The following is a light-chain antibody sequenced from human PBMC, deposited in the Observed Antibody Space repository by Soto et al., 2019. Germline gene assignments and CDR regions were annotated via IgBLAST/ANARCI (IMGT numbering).Light chain of an antibody. J-gene: IGLJ3*02. V-gene: IGLV1-40*01. Sequence: QSVLTQPPSVSGAPGQRVTISFTGSRSNIGAGFDVHWYHQIAGTAPTLLISGNSNRPSGVPDRFSGSKSGTSASLAINGLQAEYEAHYYCQSYDNSLSGSWVFGGGTKLTGL. CDR1: RSNIGAGFD. CDR3: QSYDNSLSGSWV. CDR2: GNS.